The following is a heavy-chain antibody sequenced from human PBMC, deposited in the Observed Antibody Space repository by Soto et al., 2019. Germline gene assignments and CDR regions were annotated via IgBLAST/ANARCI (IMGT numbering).Heavy chain of an antibody. Sequence: PSETLSLTCTVSGASISGFYWSWIRKSAGKGLEWIGRIYATGTTDYNPSLKSRVMMSVDTSKNQFSLQLNSVTPEDTAVYYCARVNWNLGYYGMDVWGQGTTVTVSS. D-gene: IGHD1-7*01. CDR1: GASISGFY. CDR3: ARVNWNLGYYGMDV. CDR2: IYATGTT. J-gene: IGHJ6*02. V-gene: IGHV4-4*07.